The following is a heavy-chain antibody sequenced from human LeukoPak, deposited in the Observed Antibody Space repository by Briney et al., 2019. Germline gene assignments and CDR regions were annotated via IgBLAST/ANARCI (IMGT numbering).Heavy chain of an antibody. J-gene: IGHJ5*02. V-gene: IGHV1-2*02. Sequence: ASVKVSCKASGYTFTGYYMHWVRQAPGQGLEWMGWINPNSGGTNYAQKFQGRVTMTRDTSNSTAYMELSSLRSEDTAVYYCARTYGGNSRWFDPWGQGTLVTVSS. CDR3: ARTYGGNSRWFDP. D-gene: IGHD4-23*01. CDR1: GYTFTGYY. CDR2: INPNSGGT.